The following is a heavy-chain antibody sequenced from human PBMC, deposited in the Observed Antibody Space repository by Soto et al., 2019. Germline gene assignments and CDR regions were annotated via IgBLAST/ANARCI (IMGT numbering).Heavy chain of an antibody. D-gene: IGHD3-22*01. CDR1: GFTFSSDA. Sequence: PWWSLRLSCSASGFTFSSDAMSWFRQAPGQGLEWVSAISGSGGSTYYADSVKGRFTIPRDNSKNTLYLQMNSLRAEDTAVYYCAKETQSYYDSSGYAYFALDYWGQGTLVTVSS. CDR2: ISGSGGST. J-gene: IGHJ4*02. CDR3: AKETQSYYDSSGYAYFALDY. V-gene: IGHV3-23*01.